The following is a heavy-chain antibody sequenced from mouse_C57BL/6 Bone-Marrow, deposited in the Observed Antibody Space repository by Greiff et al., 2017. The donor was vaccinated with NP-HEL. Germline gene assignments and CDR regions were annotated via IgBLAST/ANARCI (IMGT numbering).Heavy chain of an antibody. CDR1: GYTFTSYW. D-gene: IGHD2-1*01. Sequence: VQLQQPGAELVKPGASVKMSCKASGYTFTSYWITWVKQRPGQGLEWIGDIYPGSGSTNYNEKFKSKATLTVDTSSSTAHMQLSSLTSEDSAVYYCARRGYGNYAWFAYWGQGTLVTVSA. V-gene: IGHV1-55*01. CDR2: IYPGSGST. J-gene: IGHJ3*01. CDR3: ARRGYGNYAWFAY.